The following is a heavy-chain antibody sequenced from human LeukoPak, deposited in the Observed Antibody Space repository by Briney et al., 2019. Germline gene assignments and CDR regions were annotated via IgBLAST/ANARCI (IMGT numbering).Heavy chain of an antibody. CDR1: GFTFSNYA. CDR2: ISGSGGST. D-gene: IGHD3-22*01. J-gene: IGHJ4*02. V-gene: IGHV3-23*01. Sequence: GGSLRLSCAASGFTFSNYAMSWVRHAPGEGLEWVSAISGSGGSTYYADSVKGRFTISRDNSKNTLYLQMNSLRAEDTAVYYCAKSRGTMIVVVGYFDYWGQGTLVTVSS. CDR3: AKSRGTMIVVVGYFDY.